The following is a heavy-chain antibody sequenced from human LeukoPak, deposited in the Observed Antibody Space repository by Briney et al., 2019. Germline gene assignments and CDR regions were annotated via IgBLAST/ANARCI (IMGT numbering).Heavy chain of an antibody. CDR3: ARESRGPRPVPDY. D-gene: IGHD1-26*01. J-gene: IGHJ4*02. CDR1: GFTFSSYA. V-gene: IGHV3-30-3*01. Sequence: GRSLRLSCAASGFTFSSYAMHWVRQAPGKGLEWVAVISYDGSNKYYADSVKGRFTISRDNSKNTLYLQMNSLRAEDTAVYYCARESRGPRPVPDYWGQGTLVTVSS. CDR2: ISYDGSNK.